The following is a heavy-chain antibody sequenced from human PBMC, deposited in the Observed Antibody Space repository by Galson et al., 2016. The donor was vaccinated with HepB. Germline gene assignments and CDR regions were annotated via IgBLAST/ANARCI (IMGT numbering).Heavy chain of an antibody. CDR1: GDSVSSNSAG. CDR3: ARSYLLGRGFGW. V-gene: IGHV6-1*01. CDR2: TFYRSNWQN. D-gene: IGHD7-27*01. Sequence: CAISGDSVSSNSAGWNWIKQSPSRGLEWLGRTFYRSNWQNDYAESVKSRISINPDTSKNQFSLQLNSVTPEDTAVYYCARSYLLGRGFGWWGQGTLVTVSS. J-gene: IGHJ1*01.